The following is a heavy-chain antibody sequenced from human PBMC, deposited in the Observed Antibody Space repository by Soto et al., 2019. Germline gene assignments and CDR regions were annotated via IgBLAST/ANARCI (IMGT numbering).Heavy chain of an antibody. Sequence: QVQLVQSGAEVKKPGVSVKVSCKASGYTFTSYAMHWVRQAPGQRLEWMGWINAGNGNTKYSQKFQGRVTITRDTSASTAYMELSSLRSEDTAVYYCARETVGATPFDYWGQGTLVTVSS. D-gene: IGHD1-26*01. CDR3: ARETVGATPFDY. V-gene: IGHV1-3*01. J-gene: IGHJ4*02. CDR2: INAGNGNT. CDR1: GYTFTSYA.